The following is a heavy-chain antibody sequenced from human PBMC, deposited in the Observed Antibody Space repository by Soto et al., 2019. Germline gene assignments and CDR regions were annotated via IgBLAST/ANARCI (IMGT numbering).Heavy chain of an antibody. D-gene: IGHD5-18*01. CDR3: ARREYSYGKFDY. V-gene: IGHV4-39*01. CDR2: IYYSGTT. CDR1: GDSVTSSSYY. Sequence: SETLSLTCTVAGDSVTSSSYYWDWISQPPGKGLEWIGSIYYSGTTNYNLSLKSRITISVDTSKNQFSLKVNSVTAADTAVYYCARREYSYGKFDYWGQGTLVTVSS. J-gene: IGHJ4*02.